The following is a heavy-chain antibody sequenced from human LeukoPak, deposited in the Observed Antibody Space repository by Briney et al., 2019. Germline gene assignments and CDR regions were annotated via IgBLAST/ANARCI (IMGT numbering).Heavy chain of an antibody. D-gene: IGHD2-15*01. CDR1: GYTFTIYG. CDR3: ARGPSRYCSGGSCYPYYYYGMDV. V-gene: IGHV1-18*01. J-gene: IGHJ6*02. CDR2: ISAYNGNT. Sequence: GASVKVSCTASGYTFTIYGISWVRQAPGQGLEWTGWISAYNGNTNYAQKLQGRVTMTTDTSTSTAYMELRSLRSDDTAVYYCARGPSRYCSGGSCYPYYYYGMDVWGQGTTVTVSS.